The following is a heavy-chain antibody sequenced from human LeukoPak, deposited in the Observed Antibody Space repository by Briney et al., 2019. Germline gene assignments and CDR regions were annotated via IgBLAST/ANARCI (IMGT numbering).Heavy chain of an antibody. V-gene: IGHV3-33*01. Sequence: GGSLRLSCAASEFAFSSYGMHWVRQAPGKGLEWVAVIWYDGSNKYYADSVKGRFTISRDNSKNTLYLQMNSLRAEDTAVYYCARWENYYDSSGYPDYWGQGTLVTVSS. CDR3: ARWENYYDSSGYPDY. J-gene: IGHJ4*02. CDR2: IWYDGSNK. CDR1: EFAFSSYG. D-gene: IGHD3-22*01.